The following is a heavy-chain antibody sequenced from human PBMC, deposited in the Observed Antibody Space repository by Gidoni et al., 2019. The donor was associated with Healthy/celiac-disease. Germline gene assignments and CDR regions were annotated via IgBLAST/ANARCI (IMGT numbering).Heavy chain of an antibody. CDR2: ISGSGGST. V-gene: IGHV3-23*01. CDR3: AKDQPYCGGDCPADYFDY. D-gene: IGHD2-21*01. J-gene: IGHJ4*02. CDR1: RFPFNSYA. Sequence: EVQLLESGGGLVQPGGSLRLSCSASRFPFNSYAMSWVRQAPGKGREWVSAISGSGGSTDYADSVKGRFTISRDNSKNTLYLQMNSLRAEDMAVYYCAKDQPYCGGDCPADYFDYWGQGTLVTVSS.